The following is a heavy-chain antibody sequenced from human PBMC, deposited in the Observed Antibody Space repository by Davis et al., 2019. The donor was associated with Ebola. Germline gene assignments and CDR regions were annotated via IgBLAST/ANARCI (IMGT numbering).Heavy chain of an antibody. D-gene: IGHD2-2*01. CDR3: AISYCSSTSCADY. Sequence: SVKVSCKASGYTFTSYAMHWVRQAPGQRLEWMGGIIPIFGTANYAQKFQGRVTITADESTSTAYMELSSLRSEDTAVYYCAISYCSSTSCADYWGQGTLVTVSS. CDR2: IIPIFGTA. V-gene: IGHV1-69*13. J-gene: IGHJ4*02. CDR1: GYTFTSYA.